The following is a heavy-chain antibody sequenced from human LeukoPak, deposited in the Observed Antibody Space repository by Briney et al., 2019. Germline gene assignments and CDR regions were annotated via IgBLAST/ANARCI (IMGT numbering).Heavy chain of an antibody. J-gene: IGHJ4*02. Sequence: ETLSLTCAVSGGSISSDNWWSWVRQAPGKGLEWVSVISGSGGSTDYADSVKGRFTISRDNSENRLYLQMNSLRAEDSAVYYCAKVRGGSYLEIDYWGQGTLVTVST. D-gene: IGHD1-26*01. CDR3: AKVRGGSYLEIDY. CDR1: GGSISSDN. V-gene: IGHV3-23*01. CDR2: ISGSGGST.